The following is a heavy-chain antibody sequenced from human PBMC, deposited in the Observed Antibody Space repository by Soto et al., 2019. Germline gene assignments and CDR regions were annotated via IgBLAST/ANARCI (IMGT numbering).Heavy chain of an antibody. CDR3: ARDKGAYYSHLVY. V-gene: IGHV1-69*06. CDR2: IIPFFGTP. CDR1: GATFSSYA. Sequence: QVLLVQSGAEVKKPGSSVKVSCKLSGATFSSYAMSWVRQAPGQDLEWIGGIIPFFGTPNYAQKFRGRVTITADTSTATSYMELSSLRSDDTAVYYCARDKGAYYSHLVYWGQGTLVTVSS. D-gene: IGHD3-22*01. J-gene: IGHJ4*02.